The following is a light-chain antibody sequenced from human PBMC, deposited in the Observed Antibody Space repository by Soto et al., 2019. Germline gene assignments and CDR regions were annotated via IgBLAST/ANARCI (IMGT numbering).Light chain of an antibody. CDR1: QTISSW. V-gene: IGKV1-5*03. J-gene: IGKJ1*01. CDR2: KAS. Sequence: DIQITQSPSTLSGSVGDRVTITCRASQTISSWLAWYRQKPGKAPKLLIYKASSLQSGVPSRFSGSGSGTECTRSISSLQPDDVETYYCQHYNVYTWTFGQGTQVDIK. CDR3: QHYNVYTWT.